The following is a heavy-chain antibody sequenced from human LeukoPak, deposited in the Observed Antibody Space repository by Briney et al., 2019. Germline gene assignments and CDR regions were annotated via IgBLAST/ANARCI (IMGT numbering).Heavy chain of an antibody. CDR2: INSDGSST. CDR3: ARVPSPLHYFDY. V-gene: IGHV3-74*01. CDR1: GFTFSSYW. D-gene: IGHD2-2*01. J-gene: IGHJ4*02. Sequence: PGGSLRLSCAASGFTFSSYWMHWVRQAPGNGLVWVSRINSDGSSTSYADSVKGRFTISRDNAKNTLYLQMNSLRAEDTAVYYCARVPSPLHYFDYWGQGTLVTVSS.